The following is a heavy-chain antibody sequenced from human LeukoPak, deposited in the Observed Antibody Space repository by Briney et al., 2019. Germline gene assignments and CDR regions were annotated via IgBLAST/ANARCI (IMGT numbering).Heavy chain of an antibody. CDR2: VCAYNGST. CDR3: ARDAPDIVVVPAARLTAFDI. CDR1: GYTFTSCG. D-gene: IGHD2-2*01. V-gene: IGHV1-18*01. Sequence: GASVTVSCKASGYTFTSCGISWVRQAPGQGLERMGWVCAYNGSTNYAQKLQGRVTMTTDTSTSTAYMELRSLRSDDTAVYYCARDAPDIVVVPAARLTAFDIWGQGTMVTVSS. J-gene: IGHJ3*02.